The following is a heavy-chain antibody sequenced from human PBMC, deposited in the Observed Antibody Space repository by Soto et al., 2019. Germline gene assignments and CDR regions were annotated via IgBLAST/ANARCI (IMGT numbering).Heavy chain of an antibody. CDR2: TYYRSKWYN. V-gene: IGHV6-1*01. CDR1: GDSVSSNSAA. Sequence: SQTLSLTCAISGDSVSSNSAAWNWIRQSPSRGLEWLGRTYYRSKWYNDYAVSVKSRITINPDTSKNQFSLQLNSVTPEDTAGYYCARDPGYSSSWYNSGFDYWGQGTLVTVSS. D-gene: IGHD6-13*01. CDR3: ARDPGYSSSWYNSGFDY. J-gene: IGHJ4*02.